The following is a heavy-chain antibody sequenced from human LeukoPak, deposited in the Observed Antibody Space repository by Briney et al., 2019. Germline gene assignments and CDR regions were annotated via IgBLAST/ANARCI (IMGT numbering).Heavy chain of an antibody. CDR2: ISASGAMT. CDR1: GFTFSTYA. D-gene: IGHD1-26*01. V-gene: IGHV3-23*01. CDR3: AKDRSIGTYYTFDH. J-gene: IGHJ4*02. Sequence: GGSLRLSCAASGFTFSTYAMHWVRQAPGKGLEWVSSISASGAMTYYADSVKGRFTVSRDNSKNTLYLQMSRLTAADTAVYYCAKDRSIGTYYTFDHWGQGTLVTVSS.